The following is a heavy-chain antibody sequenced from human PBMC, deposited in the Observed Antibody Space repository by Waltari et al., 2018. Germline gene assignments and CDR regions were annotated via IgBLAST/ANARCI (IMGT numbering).Heavy chain of an antibody. CDR3: ARDRATRTGYVDY. CDR1: GFTFGVYW. D-gene: IGHD2-2*01. CDR2: VKNDGSEQ. Sequence: EVQLVGSGGGLVQPGGSLRLAGAASGFTFGVYWRSWVRQAPGKGLEWVANVKNDGSEQNYVDSVKGRFTITRDNTKTILYMEMNNLRVEDTAVYYCARDRATRTGYVDYWGQGALVTVSS. V-gene: IGHV3-7*01. J-gene: IGHJ4*02.